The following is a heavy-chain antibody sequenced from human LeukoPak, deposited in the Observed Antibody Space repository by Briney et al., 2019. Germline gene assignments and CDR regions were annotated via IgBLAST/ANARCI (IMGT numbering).Heavy chain of an antibody. Sequence: GASVKVSCKASGYTFTSYYMHWVRQAPGQGLEWMGIINPSGGSTRYEQKFQGRVTMTRDMSTSTVYMELSRLTPEDTAVYYCARRRAGAATLGFDYWGQGTLVTVSS. CDR1: GYTFTSYY. D-gene: IGHD6-13*01. CDR3: ARRRAGAATLGFDY. J-gene: IGHJ4*02. V-gene: IGHV1-46*01. CDR2: INPSGGST.